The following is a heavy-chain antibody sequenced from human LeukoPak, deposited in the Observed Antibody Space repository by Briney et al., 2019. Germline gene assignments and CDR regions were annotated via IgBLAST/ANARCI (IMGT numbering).Heavy chain of an antibody. D-gene: IGHD3-22*01. Sequence: PGGSLRLSCAASGFTLSSYSMNWVRQAPGKGLEWVSSISSSSSYIYYADSVKGRFTISRDNAKNSLYLQMNSLRAEDTAVYYCARVAYYYDSSGYYYSGYYYYGMDVWGQGTTVTVSS. CDR1: GFTLSSYS. CDR2: ISSSSSYI. CDR3: ARVAYYYDSSGYYYSGYYYYGMDV. V-gene: IGHV3-21*01. J-gene: IGHJ6*02.